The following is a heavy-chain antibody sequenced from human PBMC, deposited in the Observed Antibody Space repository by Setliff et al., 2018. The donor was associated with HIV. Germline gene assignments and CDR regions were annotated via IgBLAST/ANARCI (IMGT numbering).Heavy chain of an antibody. CDR3: ASLDGSESPYIYYYYMDV. D-gene: IGHD3-10*01. CDR2: IYYTGST. Sequence: SETLSLTCTVSGGSISSSSHHWAWIRQPPGKGLEYIGNIYYTGSTHHNPSLESRVTISVDTSKDQFSLKLSSVTAADTAVYYCASLDGSESPYIYYYYMDVWGKGTAVTVSS. CDR1: GGSISSSSHH. J-gene: IGHJ6*03. V-gene: IGHV4-39*01.